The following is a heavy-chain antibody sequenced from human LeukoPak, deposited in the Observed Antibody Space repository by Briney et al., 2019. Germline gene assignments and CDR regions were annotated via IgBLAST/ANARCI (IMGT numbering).Heavy chain of an antibody. Sequence: GGSLRLSCAASGFTFSSYWMSWVRQAPGKGLEWVANIKQDGSEKYYVDSVMGRFTISRDNAKNSLYLQMNSLRAEDTAVYYCARDGVAVAVDAFDIWGQGTMVTVSS. J-gene: IGHJ3*02. CDR2: IKQDGSEK. CDR1: GFTFSSYW. CDR3: ARDGVAVAVDAFDI. V-gene: IGHV3-7*03. D-gene: IGHD6-19*01.